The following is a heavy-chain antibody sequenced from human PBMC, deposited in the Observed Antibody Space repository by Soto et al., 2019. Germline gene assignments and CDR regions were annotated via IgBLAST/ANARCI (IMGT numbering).Heavy chain of an antibody. D-gene: IGHD4-17*01. V-gene: IGHV3-23*01. CDR1: GFTFSSYA. CDR3: AKRTVGWYFDL. Sequence: EVQLLESGGGLVQPGGSLRLSCAASGFTFSSYAMNWVRQAPGKGLEWVSVISGSGGSTYYADAVKGRFTISRDNSKNTLYLQMNSLGAEGRAVYYCAKRTVGWYFDLWGRGTLVTVSS. J-gene: IGHJ2*01. CDR2: ISGSGGST.